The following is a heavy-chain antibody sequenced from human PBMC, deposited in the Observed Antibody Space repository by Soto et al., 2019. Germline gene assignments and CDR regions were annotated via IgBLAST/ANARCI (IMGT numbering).Heavy chain of an antibody. CDR1: GDSVSGNSAA. V-gene: IGHV6-1*01. Sequence: SQTLSLTCVISGDSVSGNSAAWNWIRQSPSRGLEWLGRTYYRSRWYNDYAVSVKSRITVTPDTSKNQFSLHLNSVTPEDTAVYCCATEFPYYVRSDRYLDSWGQGALVTVSS. CDR2: TYYRSRWYN. CDR3: ATEFPYYVRSDRYLDS. J-gene: IGHJ4*02. D-gene: IGHD3-10*02.